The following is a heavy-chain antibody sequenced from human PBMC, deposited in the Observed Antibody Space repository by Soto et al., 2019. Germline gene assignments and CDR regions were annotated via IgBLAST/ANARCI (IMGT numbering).Heavy chain of an antibody. J-gene: IGHJ6*02. V-gene: IGHV4-59*05. Sequence: SETLSLTCTVSGGSIDTYYWSWIRQPPGKGLEWIGSIYYSGSTYYNPSLKSRVTISVDTSKNQFSLKLSSVTAADTAVYYCAIDSTSLGYYYGMDVWGQGTTVTVSS. CDR2: IYYSGST. D-gene: IGHD2-2*01. CDR3: AIDSTSLGYYYGMDV. CDR1: GGSIDTYY.